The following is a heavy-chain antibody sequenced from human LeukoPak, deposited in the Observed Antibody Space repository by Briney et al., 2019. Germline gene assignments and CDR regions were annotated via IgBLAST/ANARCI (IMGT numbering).Heavy chain of an antibody. CDR1: GFTFSSYS. Sequence: GGSLRLSCAASGFTFSSYSMNWVRQAPGKGLEWVSSISSSSSYIYYAYSVKGRFTISRDNAKNSLYLQMNSLRAEDTAVYYCASSGARYCSSTSCYTAEVRNYYYDYGMDVWGQGTTVTVSS. CDR2: ISSSSSYI. CDR3: ASSGARYCSSTSCYTAEVRNYYYDYGMDV. V-gene: IGHV3-21*01. D-gene: IGHD2-2*02. J-gene: IGHJ6*02.